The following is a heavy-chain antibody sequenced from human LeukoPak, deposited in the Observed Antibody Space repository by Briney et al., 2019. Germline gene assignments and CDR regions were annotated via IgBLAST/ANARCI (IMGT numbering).Heavy chain of an antibody. CDR3: ARGGVWCSSTSCYRVFDY. D-gene: IGHD2-2*02. J-gene: IGHJ4*02. V-gene: IGHV4-31*11. CDR1: GGSISSGGYS. Sequence: SQTLSLTCAVSGGSISSGGYSWSWIRQHPGKGLEWIGYIYYSGSTYYNPSLKSRVTISVDTSKNQFSLKLSSVTAADTAVYYCARGGVWCSSTSCYRVFDYWGQGTLVTVSS. CDR2: IYYSGST.